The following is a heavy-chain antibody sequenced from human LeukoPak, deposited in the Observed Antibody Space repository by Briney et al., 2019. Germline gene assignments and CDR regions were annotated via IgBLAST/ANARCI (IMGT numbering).Heavy chain of an antibody. Sequence: GGSLRLSCAASGFTVSSNYMSWVRQAPGKGLEWLSGVSPPGGGTYYADSVKGRFTISRDDSKNTLSLQMSSLTVEDTAIYYCARDLAWGAFDSWGQGTLVTVSS. D-gene: IGHD7-27*01. CDR2: VSPPGGGT. J-gene: IGHJ4*02. CDR1: GFTVSSNY. V-gene: IGHV3-23*01. CDR3: ARDLAWGAFDS.